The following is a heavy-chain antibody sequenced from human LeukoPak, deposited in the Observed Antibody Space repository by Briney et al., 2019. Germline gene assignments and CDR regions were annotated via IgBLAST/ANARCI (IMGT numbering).Heavy chain of an antibody. CDR2: IIPIFGTA. D-gene: IGHD1-7*01. J-gene: IGHJ4*02. CDR1: GGTFSSYA. V-gene: IGHV1-69*01. CDR3: ATSNWNYDAHFDY. Sequence: SVKVSCKASGGTFSSYAISWVRQAPGQGLEWMGGIIPIFGTANYAQKFQGRVTITADESTSTAYMELSSLRSEDTAVYYCATSNWNYDAHFDYWGQGTLVTVSS.